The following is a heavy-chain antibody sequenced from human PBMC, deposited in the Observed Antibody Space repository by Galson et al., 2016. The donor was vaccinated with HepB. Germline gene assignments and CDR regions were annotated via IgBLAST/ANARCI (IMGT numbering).Heavy chain of an antibody. CDR2: ISGSGTTT. CDR1: GFTFSSYA. D-gene: IGHD3-16*02. V-gene: IGHV3-23*01. CDR3: AKDRGVVPDYYFDY. Sequence: SLRLSCAASGFTFSSYAMSWVRQAPGKGLEWVSAISGSGTTTYYADSVKGRFTISRDIPKNTLYLRMNSLRAEDTALYYCAKDRGVVPDYYFDYWGQGTLVSVSS. J-gene: IGHJ4*02.